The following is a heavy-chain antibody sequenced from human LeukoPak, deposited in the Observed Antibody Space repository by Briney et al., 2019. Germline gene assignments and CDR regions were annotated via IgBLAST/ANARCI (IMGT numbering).Heavy chain of an antibody. D-gene: IGHD6-19*01. CDR2: IYYSGST. V-gene: IGHV4-39*01. CDR3: ARHKISVAGTRDFDY. CDR1: GGSISSRSYY. J-gene: IGHJ4*02. Sequence: SETLSLTCTVSGGSISSRSYYWGWLRQPQGKGLEWIESIYYSGSTYYNPSIKSGVTISVDTSKNQFSLKLSSVTAADTAVYYCARHKISVAGTRDFDYWGQGTLVTVSS.